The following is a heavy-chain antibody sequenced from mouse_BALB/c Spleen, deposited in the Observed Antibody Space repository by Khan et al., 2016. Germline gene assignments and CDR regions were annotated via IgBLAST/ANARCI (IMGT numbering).Heavy chain of an antibody. V-gene: IGHV1S135*01. D-gene: IGHD2-1*01. Sequence: VQLKQSGPELEKPGASVKISCKASGYSFTGYNMNWVKQSNGKSLEWIGNIDPYYGRTNYNQKFKGKATLTVDKSSSTAYMQRKSLTSEDSAGYYCARVHYYGNYVDYWGQGTSVTVSS. CDR2: IDPYYGRT. CDR3: ARVHYYGNYVDY. CDR1: GYSFTGYN. J-gene: IGHJ4*01.